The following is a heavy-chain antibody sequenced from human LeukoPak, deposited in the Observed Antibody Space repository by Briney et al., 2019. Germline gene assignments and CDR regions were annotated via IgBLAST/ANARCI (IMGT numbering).Heavy chain of an antibody. CDR1: GYTFTSYY. CDR2: IIPSGGST. CDR3: ARDSGAAAVGNWFDP. Sequence: ASVKVSCKASGYTFTSYYMHWVRQAPGQGLEWMGIIIPSGGSTSYAQKFRGGVTVTRDTSTSTVYMELNSLRSEDTAVYYCARDSGAAAVGNWFDPWGQGTLVTVSS. D-gene: IGHD6-13*01. V-gene: IGHV1-46*01. J-gene: IGHJ5*02.